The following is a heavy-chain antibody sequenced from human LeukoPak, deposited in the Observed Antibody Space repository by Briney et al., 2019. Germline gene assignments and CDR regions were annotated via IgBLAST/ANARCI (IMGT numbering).Heavy chain of an antibody. CDR3: ARDGNEIRGLTFGGVIVDAYYMNV. CDR1: GGSFSGYY. CDR2: INHSGST. D-gene: IGHD3-16*02. V-gene: IGHV4-34*01. Sequence: PSETLSLTCTVYGGSFSGYYWSWIRQPPGKGLEWIGEINHSGSTNYNPSLKSRVTISVDTSKNQFSLKLSSVTAADTAVYYCARDGNEIRGLTFGGVIVDAYYMNVWGKGTTVTVSS. J-gene: IGHJ6*03.